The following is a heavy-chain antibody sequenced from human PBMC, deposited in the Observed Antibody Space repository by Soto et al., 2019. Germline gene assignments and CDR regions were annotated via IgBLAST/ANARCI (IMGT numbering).Heavy chain of an antibody. V-gene: IGHV3-33*01. D-gene: IGHD2-15*01. CDR3: AAWAEGATEVH. CDR2: IWYDASKQ. J-gene: IGHJ4*02. Sequence: PGGSLRLSCETSGFSFSVYGMHWVRQAPGKGLEWVAVIWYDASKQFYAASVEGRFTISRDNSKAILYLQMNSLRAEDTAVYYCAAWAEGATEVHWGQGTQVTVSS. CDR1: GFSFSVYG.